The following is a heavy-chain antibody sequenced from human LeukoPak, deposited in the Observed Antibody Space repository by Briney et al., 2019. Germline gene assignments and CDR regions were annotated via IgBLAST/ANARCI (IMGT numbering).Heavy chain of an antibody. D-gene: IGHD2-2*01. CDR1: GFTVSSNY. CDR3: ARAEYQPPYGMDV. V-gene: IGHV3-53*01. CDR2: IYSGGST. J-gene: IGHJ6*02. Sequence: GGSLRLSCAASGFTVSSNYMSWVRQAPGKGLEWVSVIYSGGSTYYADSVKGRFTISRDNSKNTLYLQMNSLRAEDTAVYYCARAEYQPPYGMDVWGQGTTVTVSS.